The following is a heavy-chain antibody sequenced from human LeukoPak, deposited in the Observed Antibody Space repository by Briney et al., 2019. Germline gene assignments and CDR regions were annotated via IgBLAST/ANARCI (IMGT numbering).Heavy chain of an antibody. CDR1: GFTFSSYG. CDR2: ISGSGGST. D-gene: IGHD2-21*02. CDR3: AKHPRYCGGDCYYPDY. J-gene: IGHJ4*02. V-gene: IGHV3-23*01. Sequence: GGTLRLSCAASGFTFSSYGMSWVRQAPGKGLEWVSAISGSGGSTYYADSVKGRFTISRDNSKNTLYLQMNSLRAEDTAVYYCAKHPRYCGGDCYYPDYWGQGTLVTVSS.